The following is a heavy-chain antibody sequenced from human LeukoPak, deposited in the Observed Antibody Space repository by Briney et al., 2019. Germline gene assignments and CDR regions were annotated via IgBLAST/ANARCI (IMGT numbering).Heavy chain of an antibody. J-gene: IGHJ6*02. CDR3: ARDHGMDV. CDR2: ISYDGSNK. CDR1: GFTFSSYA. Sequence: GGSLRLSCAASGFTFSSYAMHWVCQAPGKGLEWVAVISYDGSNKYYADSVKGRFTISRDNSKNTLYLQMNSLRAEDTAVYYCARDHGMDVWGQGTTVTVSS. V-gene: IGHV3-30-3*01.